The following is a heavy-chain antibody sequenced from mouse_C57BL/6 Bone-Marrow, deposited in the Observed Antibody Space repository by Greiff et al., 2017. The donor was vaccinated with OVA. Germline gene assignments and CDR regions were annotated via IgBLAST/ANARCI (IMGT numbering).Heavy chain of an antibody. Sequence: QVQLKQPGAELVKPGASVKLSCKASGYTFTSYWMHWVKQRPGQGLEWIGMIHPNSGSTNYNEKFKSKATLTVDKSSSTAYMQRSSLTSEDSAVYYCARLAGTDWYFDVWGTGTTVTVSS. J-gene: IGHJ1*03. V-gene: IGHV1-64*01. D-gene: IGHD4-1*01. CDR1: GYTFTSYW. CDR3: ARLAGTDWYFDV. CDR2: IHPNSGST.